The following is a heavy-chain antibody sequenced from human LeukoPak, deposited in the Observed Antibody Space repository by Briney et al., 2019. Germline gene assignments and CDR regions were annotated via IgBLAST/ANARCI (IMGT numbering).Heavy chain of an antibody. CDR1: GFTFSSYS. Sequence: GGSLRLSCAAPGFTFSSYSMIWVRQAPGKGLEWVSSISSSSCYIYYADSVKGRFTISRDNPKNSLYLQMNSLRAEHTAVYYCARDRCTNAGCYRQGYYYYMDVWGKGTTVTVSS. CDR3: ARDRCTNAGCYRQGYYYYMDV. CDR2: ISSSSCYI. D-gene: IGHD2-8*01. V-gene: IGHV3-21*01. J-gene: IGHJ6*03.